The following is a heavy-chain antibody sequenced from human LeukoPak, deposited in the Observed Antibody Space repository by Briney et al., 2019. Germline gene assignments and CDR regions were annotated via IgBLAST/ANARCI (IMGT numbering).Heavy chain of an antibody. CDR3: AREKIGSGYDQDLDY. D-gene: IGHD5-12*01. J-gene: IGHJ4*02. CDR1: GGTFNSYA. V-gene: IGHV1-69*06. Sequence: SVKVSCKASGGTFNSYAISWVRQAPGQGLEWMGGIIPIFGTTNYARKFRGRVTLTADKPTRTAYMELSSLRSDDTAVYYCAREKIGSGYDQDLDYWGQGTMVTVSS. CDR2: IIPIFGTT.